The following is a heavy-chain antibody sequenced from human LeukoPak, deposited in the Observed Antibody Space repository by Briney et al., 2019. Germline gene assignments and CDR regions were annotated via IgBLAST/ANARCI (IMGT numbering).Heavy chain of an antibody. CDR2: IRYDGTNK. V-gene: IGHV3-30*02. CDR3: AKDRVLRYFDWLFDLDY. CDR1: GFTFSTYG. Sequence: GGSLRLSCAASGFTFSTYGMHWVRQAPGEGLEWVSFIRYDGTNKQYADSVKGRFTISRDNSKNTLYLQMNSLRAEDTAVYYCAKDRVLRYFDWLFDLDYWGQGTLVTVSS. J-gene: IGHJ4*02. D-gene: IGHD3-9*01.